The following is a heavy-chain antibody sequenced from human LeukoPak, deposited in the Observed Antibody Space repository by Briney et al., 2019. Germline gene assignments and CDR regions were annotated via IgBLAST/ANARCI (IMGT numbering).Heavy chain of an antibody. D-gene: IGHD3-3*01. CDR2: IRGIDGST. Sequence: RGSLRLSCAASGFTFSSYAMSWVRQAPGKGLEWVSAIRGIDGSTYYADSVKGRFTISRDNSKNTLYLQMNSLRAEDTAVYYCAKDRGRVDYDFWSGYYGNWFDPWGQGTLVTVSS. V-gene: IGHV3-23*01. CDR1: GFTFSSYA. CDR3: AKDRGRVDYDFWSGYYGNWFDP. J-gene: IGHJ5*02.